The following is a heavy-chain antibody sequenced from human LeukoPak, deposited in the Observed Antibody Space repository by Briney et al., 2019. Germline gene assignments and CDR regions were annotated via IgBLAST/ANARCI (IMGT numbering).Heavy chain of an antibody. J-gene: IGHJ6*02. D-gene: IGHD6-19*01. Sequence: SETLSLTWTVSGGSISSYYWRWIRQPPGKGLEWIGYIYYSGSTNYNPSLKSRVTISVDTSKNHFSLKLISVTAADTAVYYCASSLNAGYSSGWYNTAYYYGMDVWGQGTTVTVSS. V-gene: IGHV4-59*08. CDR3: ASSLNAGYSSGWYNTAYYYGMDV. CDR1: GGSISSYY. CDR2: IYYSGST.